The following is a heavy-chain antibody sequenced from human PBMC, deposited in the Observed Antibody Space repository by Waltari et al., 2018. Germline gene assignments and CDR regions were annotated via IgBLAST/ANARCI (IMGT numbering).Heavy chain of an antibody. D-gene: IGHD2-2*01. CDR2: ISADNGNT. CDR1: GYTFSRYG. CDR3: ARDDGVEYCSSSNCRTGIDY. V-gene: IGHV1-18*01. J-gene: IGHJ4*02. Sequence: QVQLAQSGAEVKKPGASVKVSCKASGYTFSRYGISWVRQAPGQGLEWMGWISADNGNTKYAQNLQGRVTMTTDTSTNTAYMELRSLRSDDTAVYYCARDDGVEYCSSSNCRTGIDYWGQGTLVTVSS.